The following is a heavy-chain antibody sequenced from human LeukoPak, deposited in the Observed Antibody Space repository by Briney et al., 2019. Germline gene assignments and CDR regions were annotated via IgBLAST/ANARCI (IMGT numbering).Heavy chain of an antibody. CDR1: GGSISSSSYY. D-gene: IGHD4-17*01. Sequence: PSETLSLTCTVSGGSISSSSYYWGWIRQPPGKGLEWIGSIYYSGSTYYNPSLKSRVTISVDTSKNQFSLKLSSVTAADTAVHYCARARMDYGDRSFDYWGQGTLVTVSS. CDR3: ARARMDYGDRSFDY. J-gene: IGHJ4*02. V-gene: IGHV4-39*07. CDR2: IYYSGST.